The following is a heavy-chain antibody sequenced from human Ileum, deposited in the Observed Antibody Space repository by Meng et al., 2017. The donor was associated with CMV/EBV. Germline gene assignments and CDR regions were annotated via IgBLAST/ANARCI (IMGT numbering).Heavy chain of an antibody. CDR2: IYTSGST. V-gene: IGHV4-61*02. CDR3: ARDSAWLIDQ. J-gene: IGHJ4*02. Sequence: QVQRQESVPGLVTPSQPLSLTCTVSGGSLGGGYYWNWIRQPAGKGLEWIGRIYTSGSTNYNPSLKSRFTISVDTSKNQFSLNLTSVTAADTAVYYCARDSAWLIDQWGQGTLVTVSS. CDR1: GGSLGGGYY. D-gene: IGHD6-19*01.